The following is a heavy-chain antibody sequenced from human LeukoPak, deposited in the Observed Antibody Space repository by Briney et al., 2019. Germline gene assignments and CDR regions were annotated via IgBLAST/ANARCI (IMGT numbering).Heavy chain of an antibody. CDR3: AKTLFGDQYQLLHNWFDP. J-gene: IGHJ5*02. D-gene: IGHD2-2*01. Sequence: ASVKVSCKASGYTFTNYAMNWVRQAPGQGLEWMGWINTDTGNPTYAQGFTRRLVFSLDTSASTAYLQISSLKAEDTAVYYCAKTLFGDQYQLLHNWFDPWGQGTLVTVSS. CDR1: GYTFTNYA. V-gene: IGHV7-4-1*02. CDR2: INTDTGNP.